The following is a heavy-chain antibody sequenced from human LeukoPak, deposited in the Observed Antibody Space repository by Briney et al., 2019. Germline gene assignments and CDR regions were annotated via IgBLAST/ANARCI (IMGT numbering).Heavy chain of an antibody. J-gene: IGHJ4*02. CDR2: ISGSGGST. Sequence: PGGSLRLSCAASGFTFSSYAMSWVRQAPGKGLEWVSAISGSGGSTYYADSVKGRFTISRDNSKNTLYLQMNSLRAEDTAVYYCAKVTIGYCSSTSCYSFDYWGQGTLVTVSS. CDR1: GFTFSSYA. D-gene: IGHD2-2*02. V-gene: IGHV3-23*01. CDR3: AKVTIGYCSSTSCYSFDY.